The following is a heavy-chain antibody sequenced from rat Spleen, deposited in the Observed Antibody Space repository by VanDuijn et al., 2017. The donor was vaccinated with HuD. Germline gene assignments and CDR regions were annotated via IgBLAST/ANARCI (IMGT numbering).Heavy chain of an antibody. CDR3: ARQDNYVGFAY. V-gene: IGHV5-20*01. D-gene: IGHD1-10*01. CDR2: INYDGDNT. Sequence: EVQLVESGGGLVQPGRSLKLSCAASGCIFSDFYLAWVRQAPTKGLECVASINYDGDNTYYRDSVKGRFTISRDNAKSTLYLQMDSLRSEDTDTYYCARQDNYVGFAYWGKGTLVTVSS. CDR1: GCIFSDFY. J-gene: IGHJ3*01.